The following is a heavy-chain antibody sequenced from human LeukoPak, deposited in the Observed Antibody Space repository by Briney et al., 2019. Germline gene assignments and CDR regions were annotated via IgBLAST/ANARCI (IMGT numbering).Heavy chain of an antibody. D-gene: IGHD6-6*01. CDR1: GFTFSSYT. V-gene: IGHV3-23*01. CDR3: AKNTQYSGYYDC. Sequence: GGSLRLSCAASGFTFSSYTMSWVRQAPGKGLEWVSTITTSDGSTYYADSVKGRFTISRDNSKNTLYLQMNSLRAEDTAVYYCAKNTQYSGYYDCWGQGTLVAVSS. CDR2: ITTSDGST. J-gene: IGHJ4*02.